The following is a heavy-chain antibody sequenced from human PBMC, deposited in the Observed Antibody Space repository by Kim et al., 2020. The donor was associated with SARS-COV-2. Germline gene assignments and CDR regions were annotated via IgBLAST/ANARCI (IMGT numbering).Heavy chain of an antibody. CDR2: ISGDGGST. Sequence: GGSLRLSCAASGFTFDDYAMHWVRQAPGKGLEWVSLISGDGGSTYYADSVKGRFTISRDNSKNSLYLQMNSLRTEDTALYYCAKDILVDTAGVGYYYYYGMDVWGQGTTVTVSS. CDR3: AKDILVDTAGVGYYYYYGMDV. V-gene: IGHV3-43*02. J-gene: IGHJ6*02. D-gene: IGHD5-18*01. CDR1: GFTFDDYA.